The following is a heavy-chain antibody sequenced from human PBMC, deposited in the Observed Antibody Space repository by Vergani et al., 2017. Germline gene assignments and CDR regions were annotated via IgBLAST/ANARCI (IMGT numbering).Heavy chain of an antibody. D-gene: IGHD6-19*01. V-gene: IGHV3-23*01. CDR3: AKDGDGRGWPEIDP. CDR1: GFTFNKYA. J-gene: IGHJ5*02. CDR2: IAGTTDDT. Sequence: EVQLLESGGGLVQPGGSLRLSCAASGFTFNKYAMSWVRQAPGKGLEWVSSIAGTTDDTYYADSVKGRFTISRDKSKDTLYLQMDSLRAEDTAVYYCAKDGDGRGWPEIDPWGQGTLVTVSS.